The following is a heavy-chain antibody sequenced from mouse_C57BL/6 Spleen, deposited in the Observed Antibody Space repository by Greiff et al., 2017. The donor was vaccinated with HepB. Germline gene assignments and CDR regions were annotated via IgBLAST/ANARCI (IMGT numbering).Heavy chain of an antibody. V-gene: IGHV5-4*03. J-gene: IGHJ1*03. CDR2: ISDGGSYT. CDR1: GFTFSSYA. D-gene: IGHD2-2*01. CDR3: ARPYGYDGGYFDV. Sequence: EVKLVESGGGLVKPGGSLKLSCAASGFTFSSYAMSWVRQTPEKRLEWVATISDGGSYTYYPDNVKGRFTISRDNAKNNLYLQMSHLKSEDTAMYYWARPYGYDGGYFDVWGTGTTVTVSS.